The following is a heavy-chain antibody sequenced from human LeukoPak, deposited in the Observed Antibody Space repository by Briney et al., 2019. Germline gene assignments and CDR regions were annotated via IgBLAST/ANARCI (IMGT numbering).Heavy chain of an antibody. V-gene: IGHV1-69*13. D-gene: IGHD1-14*01. CDR2: IIPIFGTA. Sequence: SVTVSCKASGGTFSSYAISWVRQAPGQGLEWMGGIIPIFGTANYAQKFQGRVTITADESTSTAYMELSSLRSEDTAVYYCARDRITRGGFDYWGQGTLVTVSS. J-gene: IGHJ4*02. CDR3: ARDRITRGGFDY. CDR1: GGTFSSYA.